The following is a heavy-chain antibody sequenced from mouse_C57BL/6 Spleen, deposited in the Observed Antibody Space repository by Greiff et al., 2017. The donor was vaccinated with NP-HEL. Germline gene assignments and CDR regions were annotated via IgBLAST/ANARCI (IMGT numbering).Heavy chain of an antibody. CDR1: GYTFTDYE. CDR2: IDPETGGT. V-gene: IGHV1-15*01. J-gene: IGHJ4*01. CDR3: TSYGSSSYYYAMDY. Sequence: QVQLQQSGAELVRPGASVTLSCKASGYTFTDYEMHWVKQTPVHGLEWIGAIDPETGGTAYNQKFKGKAILTADKSSSTAYMELRSLTSEDSAVYYCTSYGSSSYYYAMDYWGQGTSVTVSS. D-gene: IGHD1-1*01.